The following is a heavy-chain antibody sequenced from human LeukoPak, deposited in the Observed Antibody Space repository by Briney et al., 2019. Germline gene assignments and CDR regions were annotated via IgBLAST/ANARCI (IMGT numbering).Heavy chain of an antibody. V-gene: IGHV1-69*05. D-gene: IGHD3-22*01. CDR1: GGTFSSYA. Sequence: ASVRVSCKASGGTFSSYAISWVRQAPGQGLEWIGRIIPIFGTANYAQKFQGRVTITTDESTSTAYMELSSLRSEDTAVYYCARGGDYYDSSGLDYWGQGTLVTVSS. CDR2: IIPIFGTA. CDR3: ARGGDYYDSSGLDY. J-gene: IGHJ4*02.